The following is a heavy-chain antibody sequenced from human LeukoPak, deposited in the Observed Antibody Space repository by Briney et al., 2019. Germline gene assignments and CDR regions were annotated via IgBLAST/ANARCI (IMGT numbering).Heavy chain of an antibody. CDR1: GASISGYY. Sequence: TSETLSLTCTVSGASISGYYWSWIRQPPGKGLEWVGYIYDSGSTNYNPSLKSRVAISLDTSKIQFSLRLSSVTAADTAVYYCARDKSYFDLWGRGTLVTVSS. V-gene: IGHV4-59*01. CDR2: IYDSGST. J-gene: IGHJ2*01. CDR3: ARDKSYFDL.